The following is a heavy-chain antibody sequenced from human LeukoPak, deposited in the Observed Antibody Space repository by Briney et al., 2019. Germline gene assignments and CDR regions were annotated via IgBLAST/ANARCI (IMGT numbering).Heavy chain of an antibody. CDR2: INWSGST. D-gene: IGHD3-22*01. V-gene: IGHV4-34*01. J-gene: IGHJ4*02. Sequence: SETLSLTCGIYGGSFSGYYWSWIRQSPGKGLEWIGEINWSGSTKYNPSLKSRVSISVDTSKTRLSLKLNSVTAADTAVYYCARGPQRRILHGEVVVIMAIDNWGQGTLVTVSS. CDR3: ARGPQRRILHGEVVVIMAIDN. CDR1: GGSFSGYY.